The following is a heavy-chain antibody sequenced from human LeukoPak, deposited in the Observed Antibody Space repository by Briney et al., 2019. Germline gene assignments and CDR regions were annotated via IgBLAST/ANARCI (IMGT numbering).Heavy chain of an antibody. V-gene: IGHV4-38-2*02. D-gene: IGHD6-13*01. J-gene: IGHJ4*02. CDR1: GYSISSGYY. Sequence: SETLSLTCTVSGYSISSGYYWGWIRQPPGKGLEWIGSIYHSGSTYYNPSLKSRVTISVDTSKNQFSLKLSSVTAAGTAVYYCARVIAAAGTMDFDYWGQGTLVTVSS. CDR3: ARVIAAAGTMDFDY. CDR2: IYHSGST.